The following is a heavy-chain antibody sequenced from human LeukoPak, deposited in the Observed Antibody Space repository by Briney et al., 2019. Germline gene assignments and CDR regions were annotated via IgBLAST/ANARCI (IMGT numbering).Heavy chain of an antibody. CDR3: ARAARQHLVKKIARDWFDP. CDR2: INPNSGGT. D-gene: IGHD5-18*01. V-gene: IGHV1-2*02. J-gene: IGHJ5*02. Sequence: HRASVKVSCKASGYTFTGYYMHWVRQAPGQGLEWMGWINPNSGGTNYAQKFQGRVTMTRDTSISTAYMELSRLRSDDTAVYYCARAARQHLVKKIARDWFDPWGQGTLVTVSS. CDR1: GYTFTGYY.